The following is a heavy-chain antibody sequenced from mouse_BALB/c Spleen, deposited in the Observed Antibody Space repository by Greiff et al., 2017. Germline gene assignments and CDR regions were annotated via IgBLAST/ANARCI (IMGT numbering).Heavy chain of an antibody. Sequence: EVMLVESGGDLVKPGGSLKLSCAASGFTFSSYGMYWVRQTPDKRLEWVATISSGGSYTYYPDSVKGRFTISRDNAKNTLYLQMSSLKSEDTAMYYCARHYGSSYSAYWGQGTLVTVSA. J-gene: IGHJ3*01. D-gene: IGHD1-1*01. CDR1: GFTFSSYG. CDR2: ISSGGSYT. CDR3: ARHYGSSYSAY. V-gene: IGHV5-6*02.